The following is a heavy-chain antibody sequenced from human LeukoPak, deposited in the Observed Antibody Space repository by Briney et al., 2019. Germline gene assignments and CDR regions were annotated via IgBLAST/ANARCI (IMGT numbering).Heavy chain of an antibody. CDR2: ISYDGSNK. CDR3: VRAIEVETEGDF. J-gene: IGHJ4*02. V-gene: IGHV3-30-3*01. D-gene: IGHD5-24*01. Sequence: GRSPRLSCAASRFIFSSYAMHWVRQAPGKGLEWVAVISYDGSNKYYADSVKGRFTISRDNSKNTLYLQMNSLRPEDTAVYYCVRAIEVETEGDFWGQGTLVTVSS. CDR1: RFIFSSYA.